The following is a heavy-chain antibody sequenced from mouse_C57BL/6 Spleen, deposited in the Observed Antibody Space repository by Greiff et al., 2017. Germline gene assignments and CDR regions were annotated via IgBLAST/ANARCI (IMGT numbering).Heavy chain of an antibody. V-gene: IGHV7-3*01. Sequence: EVKLVESGGGLVQPGGSLSLSCAASGFTFTDYYMSWVRQPPGKALEWLGFIRNKANGYTTEYSASVKGRFTISRDNSQSILYLQMNALRAEDSATYYCARSYYSNYEDAMDYWGQGTSVTVSS. CDR2: IRNKANGYTT. D-gene: IGHD2-5*01. J-gene: IGHJ4*01. CDR1: GFTFTDYY. CDR3: ARSYYSNYEDAMDY.